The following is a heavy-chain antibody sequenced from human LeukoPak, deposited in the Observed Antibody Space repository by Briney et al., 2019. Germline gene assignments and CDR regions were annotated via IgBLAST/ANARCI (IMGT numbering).Heavy chain of an antibody. V-gene: IGHV1-18*01. CDR3: ARDLVFGVVVDY. D-gene: IGHD3-3*01. J-gene: IGHJ4*02. CDR2: INPNSGGT. Sequence: ASVKVSYKASGYTFTSYGISWVRQAPGQGLEWMGWINPNSGGTNYAQKFQGRVTMTRDTSTSTAYMELRSLRSDDTAVYYCARDLVFGVVVDYWGQGTLVTVSS. CDR1: GYTFTSYG.